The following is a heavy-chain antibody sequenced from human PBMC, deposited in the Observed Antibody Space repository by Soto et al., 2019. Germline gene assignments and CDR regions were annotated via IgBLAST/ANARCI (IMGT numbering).Heavy chain of an antibody. J-gene: IGHJ6*02. D-gene: IGHD2-21*02. Sequence: XSVKVSCKASGYTFTSYYMHWVRQAPGQGLEWMGIINPSGGSTSYAQKFQGRVTMTRDTSTSTVYMELSSLRSEDTAVYYCARAPVVTAIPGYYYYGMDVWGQGTTVTVSS. CDR3: ARAPVVTAIPGYYYYGMDV. V-gene: IGHV1-46*01. CDR1: GYTFTSYY. CDR2: INPSGGST.